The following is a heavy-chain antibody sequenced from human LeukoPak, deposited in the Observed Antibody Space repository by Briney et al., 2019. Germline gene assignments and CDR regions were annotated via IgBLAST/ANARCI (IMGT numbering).Heavy chain of an antibody. CDR2: IYYSGST. CDR1: GGSISSSSYY. CDR3: ARQVLGIQLWFYFDY. J-gene: IGHJ4*02. V-gene: IGHV4-39*01. D-gene: IGHD5-18*01. Sequence: NPSETLSLTCTVSGGSISSSSYYWGWIRQPPGKGLEWIGSIYYSGSTYYNPSLKSRVTISVDTSKNQFSLKLSSVTAADTAVYYCARQVLGIQLWFYFDYWGQGTLVTVSS.